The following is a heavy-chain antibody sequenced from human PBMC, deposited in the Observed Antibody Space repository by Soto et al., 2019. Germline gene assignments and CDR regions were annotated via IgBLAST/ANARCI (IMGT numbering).Heavy chain of an antibody. CDR3: ARDNVVRYFDWPSTGGVYYYYGMDV. J-gene: IGHJ6*02. CDR1: GYTFTSYG. Sequence: QVQLVQSGAEVKKPGASVKVSCKASGYTFTSYGISWVRQAPGQGLEWMGWISAYNGNTNYAQKXXXRVXXXTDTPTSTAHXXLXSXXSHDTAVYYCARDNVVRYFDWPSTGGVYYYYGMDVWGQGTTVTVSS. V-gene: IGHV1-18*01. CDR2: ISAYNGNT. D-gene: IGHD3-9*01.